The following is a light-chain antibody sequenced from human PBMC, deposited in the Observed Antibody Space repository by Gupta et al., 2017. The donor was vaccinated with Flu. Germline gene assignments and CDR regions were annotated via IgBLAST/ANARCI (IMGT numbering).Light chain of an antibody. CDR2: SAS. CDR3: QQYNNWPPVT. V-gene: IGKV3-15*01. CDR1: QSVSSN. Sequence: IVMTHSPATLSVSPGERVTIACSAGQSVSSNLAWYQQKPGQAPRLLIYSASPRATGIPARFSGSRSETEFTLTISCMQSEDFAVYYCQQYNNWPPVTFGGRTKVEIK. J-gene: IGKJ4*01.